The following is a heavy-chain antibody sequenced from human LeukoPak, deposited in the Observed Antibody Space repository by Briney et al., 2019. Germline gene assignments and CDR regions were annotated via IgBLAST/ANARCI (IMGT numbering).Heavy chain of an antibody. D-gene: IGHD3-16*01. Sequence: GGSLRLSCAASGFTFSSYGMHWVRQAPGKGLEWVAFIRYDGSNKYYADSVKGRFTISRDNAKNSLYLQMNSLRAEDTAVYYCARPARITFGGVSAFDIWGQGTMVTVSS. CDR2: IRYDGSNK. CDR1: GFTFSSYG. J-gene: IGHJ3*02. V-gene: IGHV3-30*02. CDR3: ARPARITFGGVSAFDI.